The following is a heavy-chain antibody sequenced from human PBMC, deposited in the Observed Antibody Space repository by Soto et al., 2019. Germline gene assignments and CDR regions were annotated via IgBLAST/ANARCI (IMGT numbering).Heavy chain of an antibody. CDR2: VIPIFGTA. Sequence: SVKVSCKASGGTFSSYAISWVRQAPGQGLEWMGGVIPIFGTANYAQKFQGRVTITADESTSTAYMELSSLRSEDTAVYYCARTTNYYDSSGYEASYAFDIWGQGTMVTVSS. V-gene: IGHV1-69*13. D-gene: IGHD3-22*01. CDR3: ARTTNYYDSSGYEASYAFDI. J-gene: IGHJ3*02. CDR1: GGTFSSYA.